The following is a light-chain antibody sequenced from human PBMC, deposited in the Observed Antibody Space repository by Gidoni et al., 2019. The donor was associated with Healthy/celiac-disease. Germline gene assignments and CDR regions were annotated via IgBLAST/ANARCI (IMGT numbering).Light chain of an antibody. Sequence: DIVMTQSPDSLAVSLGERATINCKSSQSVLYSSNNKNYLAWYQQKPGQPPKLLIYWASTRESGVPERCSGSGSGTDFTLTISSLQAEDVAVYYCQQYYSTPPTFGGGTKVEIK. CDR1: QSVLYSSNNKNY. J-gene: IGKJ4*01. CDR2: WAS. V-gene: IGKV4-1*01. CDR3: QQYYSTPPT.